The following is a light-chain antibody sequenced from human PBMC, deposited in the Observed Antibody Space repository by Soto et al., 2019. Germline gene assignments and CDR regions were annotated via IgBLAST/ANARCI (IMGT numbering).Light chain of an antibody. J-gene: IGKJ5*01. CDR3: QRRDSWPIT. CDR1: QSVDSY. CDR2: GAS. Sequence: EIVFTQSPSSLSLSPEERATLSCRASQSVDSYLVWYQQKPGQAPRLLIFGASNRATGIPARFSGSGSGTDFTLTINSLEPDDFAVYYCQRRDSWPITFGQGTRLEIK. V-gene: IGKV3-11*01.